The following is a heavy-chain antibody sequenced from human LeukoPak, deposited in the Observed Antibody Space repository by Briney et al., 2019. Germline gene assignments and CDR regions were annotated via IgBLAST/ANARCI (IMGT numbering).Heavy chain of an antibody. J-gene: IGHJ4*02. D-gene: IGHD3-22*01. CDR2: LYSNSIT. CDR1: GFTVNNNY. CDR3: ARGINMMIVAPGY. V-gene: IGHV3-53*01. Sequence: GGSLRLSCAASGFTVNNNYMTWVRQAPGKGLEWVSVLYSNSITYYADSVKGRFTISRDSSKNTLYLQMNNLRAEDTAVYYCARGINMMIVAPGYWGQGTLVTVSS.